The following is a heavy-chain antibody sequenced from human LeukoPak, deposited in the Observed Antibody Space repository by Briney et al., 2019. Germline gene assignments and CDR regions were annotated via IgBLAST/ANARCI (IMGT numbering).Heavy chain of an antibody. CDR1: GFTFGDYV. V-gene: IGHV4-4*08. D-gene: IGHD5-24*01. Sequence: GSLRLSCTASGFTFGDYVMSWFRQAPGKGLEWIGRIYTSGSTNYNPSLKSRVTISVDTSKNQFSLKLSSVTAADTAVYYCARLYLPATRFDYWGQGTLVTVSS. CDR3: ARLYLPATRFDY. J-gene: IGHJ4*02. CDR2: IYTSGST.